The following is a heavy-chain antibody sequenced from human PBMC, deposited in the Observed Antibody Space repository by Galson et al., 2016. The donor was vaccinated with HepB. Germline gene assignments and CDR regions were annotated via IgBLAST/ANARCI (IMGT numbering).Heavy chain of an antibody. CDR2: IISSRSYI. V-gene: IGHV3-21*01. CDR1: GFTFSSYS. D-gene: IGHD1-26*01. CDR3: ARGDIVGAIFDY. Sequence: SLRLSCAASGFTFSSYSMNWVRQAPGKGLEWVSSIISSRSYIYYADSVKGRFTISRENAKNSLNLQRNSLRAEDTAVYYCARGDIVGAIFDYWGQGTLVTVSS. J-gene: IGHJ4*02.